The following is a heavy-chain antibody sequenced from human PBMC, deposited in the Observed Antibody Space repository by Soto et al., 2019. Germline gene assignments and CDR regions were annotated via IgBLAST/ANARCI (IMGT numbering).Heavy chain of an antibody. Sequence: QVQLVQSGAEVKKPGASVKVSCKASGYTFTSYDINWVRQAPGQGLEWMGWMNPNSGNTGYAQKFQGRVTMTRNTSISTAYMELSSLRSEDTAVYYCAVRYCSSTSCFLFSWGQGTLVTVSS. CDR1: GYTFTSYD. D-gene: IGHD2-2*01. V-gene: IGHV1-8*01. CDR2: MNPNSGNT. CDR3: AVRYCSSTSCFLFS. J-gene: IGHJ5*02.